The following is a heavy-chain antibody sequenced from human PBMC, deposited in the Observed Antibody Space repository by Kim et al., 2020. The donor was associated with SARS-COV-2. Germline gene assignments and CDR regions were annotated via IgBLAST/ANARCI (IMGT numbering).Heavy chain of an antibody. V-gene: IGHV3-30*04. D-gene: IGHD1-26*01. CDR1: GFTFSSYA. CDR3: ARAGSYYVYYYYMDV. CDR2: ISYDGSNK. J-gene: IGHJ6*03. Sequence: GGSLRLSCAASGFTFSSYAMHWVRQAPGKGLEWVAVISYDGSNKYYADSVKGRFTISRDNSKNTLYLQMNSLRAEDTAVYYCARAGSYYVYYYYMDVWG.